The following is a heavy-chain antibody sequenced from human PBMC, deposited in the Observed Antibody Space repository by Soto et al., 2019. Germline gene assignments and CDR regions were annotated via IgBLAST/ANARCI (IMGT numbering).Heavy chain of an antibody. D-gene: IGHD3-16*01. Sequence: QVQLVQSGADVKKPGSSVRVSCKTSGGPFGNSAISWVRQAPAQRLEWIGEIIPVFDKANYAQNFQGRLTITADDSMATVFMQLSSLRSEDTAVYFCARLRRDWGDAFDLWGQGTLVTVSS. CDR1: GGPFGNSA. V-gene: IGHV1-69*01. CDR2: IIPVFDKA. CDR3: ARLRRDWGDAFDL. J-gene: IGHJ3*01.